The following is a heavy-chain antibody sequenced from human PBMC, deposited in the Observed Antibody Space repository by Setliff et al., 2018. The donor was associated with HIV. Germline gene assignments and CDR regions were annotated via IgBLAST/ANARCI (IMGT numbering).Heavy chain of an antibody. CDR2: ISPSGST. Sequence: SETLSLTCVVYRGTFSDYYWTWIRQPPGKGLEWIGEISPSGSTNYNPSHKSRVTISVDTSESQFSLKLSSVTAADTAVYYCARTPQEVVVVAATRPYNYYYMDVWGKGTTVTVSS. CDR1: RGTFSDYY. V-gene: IGHV4-34*01. CDR3: ARTPQEVVVVAATRPYNYYYMDV. D-gene: IGHD2-15*01. J-gene: IGHJ6*03.